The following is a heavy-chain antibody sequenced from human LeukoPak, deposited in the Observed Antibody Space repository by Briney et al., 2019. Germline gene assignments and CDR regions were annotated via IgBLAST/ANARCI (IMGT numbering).Heavy chain of an antibody. CDR1: GGSISSYY. CDR2: INHSGST. J-gene: IGHJ6*03. CDR3: ARAYSSSWYRYYYYYMDV. Sequence: SETLSLTCTVSGGSISSYYWSWIRQPPGKGLEWIGEINHSGSTNYNPSLKSRVTISVDTSKNQFSLKLSSVTAADTAVYYCARAYSSSWYRYYYYYMDVWGKGTTVTVSS. D-gene: IGHD6-13*01. V-gene: IGHV4-34*01.